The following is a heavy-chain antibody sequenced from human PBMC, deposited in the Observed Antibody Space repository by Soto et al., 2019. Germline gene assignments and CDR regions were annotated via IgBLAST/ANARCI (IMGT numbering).Heavy chain of an antibody. D-gene: IGHD3-16*02. CDR3: ARPVVTLGRVLALYYYYVIDV. CDR2: IIPIFGTA. CDR1: GGTFSSYA. V-gene: IGHV1-69*13. J-gene: IGHJ6*02. Sequence: SVKVSCKASGGTFSSYAISWVRQAPGQGLEWMGGIIPIFGTANYAQKFQGRVTLTADEFTSTAYMELSSLRSEDTAVYYCARPVVTLGRVLALYYYYVIDVWGQGTIVTVSS.